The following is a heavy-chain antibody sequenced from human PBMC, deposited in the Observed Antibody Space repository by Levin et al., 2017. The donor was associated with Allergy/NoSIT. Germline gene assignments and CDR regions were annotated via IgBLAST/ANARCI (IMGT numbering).Heavy chain of an antibody. CDR1: GFTFDDYT. J-gene: IGHJ6*02. CDR3: AKDIVESGYYGMDV. Sequence: PGGSLRLSCAASGFTFDDYTMHWVRQAPGKGLEWVSLISWDGGSTYYADSVKGRFTISRDNSKNSLYLQMNSLRTEDTALYYCAKDIVESGYYGMDVWGQGTTVTVSS. D-gene: IGHD2-21*01. CDR2: ISWDGGST. V-gene: IGHV3-43*01.